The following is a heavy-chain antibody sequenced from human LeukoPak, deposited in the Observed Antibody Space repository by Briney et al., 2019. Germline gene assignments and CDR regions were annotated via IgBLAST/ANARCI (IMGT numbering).Heavy chain of an antibody. J-gene: IGHJ4*02. CDR1: GGSFSGYY. CDR2: INHSGST. Sequence: SETLSLTCAVYGGSFSGYYWSWIRQPPGKGLEWIGEINHSGSTNYNPSLKSRVTISVDTSKNQFSLKLSSVTAADTAVYYCARAAAGGWIDYWGQGTLVTVSS. D-gene: IGHD6-13*01. V-gene: IGHV4-34*01. CDR3: ARAAAGGWIDY.